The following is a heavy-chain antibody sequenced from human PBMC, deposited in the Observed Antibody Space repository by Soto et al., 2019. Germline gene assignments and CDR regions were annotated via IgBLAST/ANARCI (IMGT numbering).Heavy chain of an antibody. CDR1: GVSISSGGYS. CDR3: ARAMTTVTTLDY. CDR2: IYHSGST. D-gene: IGHD4-17*01. Sequence: SETLSLTCPVSGVSISSGGYSWSWIRQPPGKGLEWIGYIYHSGSTYYNPSLKSRVTISVDRSKNQFSLKLSSVTAADTAVYYCARAMTTVTTLDYWGKGTLVTSPQ. V-gene: IGHV4-30-2*01. J-gene: IGHJ4*02.